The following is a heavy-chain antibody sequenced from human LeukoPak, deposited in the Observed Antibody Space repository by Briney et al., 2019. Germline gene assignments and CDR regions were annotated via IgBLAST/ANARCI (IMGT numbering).Heavy chain of an antibody. D-gene: IGHD3-22*01. Sequence: SETLSLTCTVSGGSISGYYWSWIRQPPGKGLEWIGEINHSGSTNYNPSLKSRVTISVDTSKNQFSLKLSSVTAADTAVYYCARGWSRPYYYDSSGPPGRYYYMDVWGKGTTVTVSS. J-gene: IGHJ6*03. V-gene: IGHV4-34*01. CDR1: GGSISGYY. CDR2: INHSGST. CDR3: ARGWSRPYYYDSSGPPGRYYYMDV.